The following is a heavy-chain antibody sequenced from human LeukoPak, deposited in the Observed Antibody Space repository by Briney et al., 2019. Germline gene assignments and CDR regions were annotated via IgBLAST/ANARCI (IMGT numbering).Heavy chain of an antibody. CDR2: IYYSGST. J-gene: IGHJ3*02. Sequence: PSETLSLTCTVSRGSISSGGYYWTWIRQHPGKGLEWIGYIYYSGSTYYNPSLKSRVTISVDPSKNQFSLNLRSVTAADTAVYYCARDLRISRAFDIWGQGTMVTVSS. CDR1: RGSISSGGYY. CDR3: ARDLRISRAFDI. V-gene: IGHV4-31*03. D-gene: IGHD2-15*01.